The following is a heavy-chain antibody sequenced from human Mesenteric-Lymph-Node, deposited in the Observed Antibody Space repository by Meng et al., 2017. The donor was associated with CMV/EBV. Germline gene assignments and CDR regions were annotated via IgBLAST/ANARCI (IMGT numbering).Heavy chain of an antibody. V-gene: IGHV3-23*01. J-gene: IGHJ4*02. CDR3: AKEITMIVVVITDLGY. CDR2: ISGSGGST. Sequence: SGFTFSSYAMSWVRQAPGKGLEWVSAISGSGGSTYYADSVKGRFTISRDNSKNTLYLQMNSLRAEDTAVYYCAKEITMIVVVITDLGYWGQGTLVTVSS. CDR1: GFTFSSYA. D-gene: IGHD3-22*01.